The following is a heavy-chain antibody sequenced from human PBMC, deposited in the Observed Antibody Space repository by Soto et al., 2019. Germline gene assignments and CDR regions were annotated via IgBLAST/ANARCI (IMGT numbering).Heavy chain of an antibody. CDR3: ARGGVVPAATGFDP. CDR2: IYYSGST. V-gene: IGHV4-31*03. D-gene: IGHD2-2*01. CDR1: GGSISSGGYY. J-gene: IGHJ5*02. Sequence: SSETLSLTCTVSGGSISSGGYYWSWIRQHPGKGLEWIGYIYYSGSTYYNPSLKSRVTISVDTSKNQFSLKLSSVTAADTAVYYCARGGVVPAATGFDPWGQGTLVTVSS.